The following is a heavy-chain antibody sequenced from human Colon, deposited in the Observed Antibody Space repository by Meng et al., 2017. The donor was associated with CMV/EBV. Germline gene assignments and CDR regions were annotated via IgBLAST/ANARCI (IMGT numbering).Heavy chain of an antibody. V-gene: IGHV1-18*01. CDR2: INADNGNT. Sequence: ASVKVSCKATGYTFSNYGMSWVRQAPGQGPEWMGWINADNGNTNYAQKFQGRVTMTADTSTSTAYMELRSLRSADTAVYYCARPNFELRSDYYGMDVWGQGTTVTVSS. J-gene: IGHJ6*02. D-gene: IGHD3-10*01. CDR3: ARPNFELRSDYYGMDV. CDR1: GYTFSNYG.